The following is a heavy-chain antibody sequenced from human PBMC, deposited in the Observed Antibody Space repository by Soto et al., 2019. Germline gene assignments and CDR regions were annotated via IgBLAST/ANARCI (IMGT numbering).Heavy chain of an antibody. V-gene: IGHV1-18*01. CDR3: ARSGPRAGY. CDR1: GYTFTSYA. CDR2: ISAYNGNT. Sequence: QVQLVQSGAEVKKPGASVKVSCKASGYTFTSYAISWVRQAPGQGLEWMGWISAYNGNTNYAQKPQGRVTMTTHTSPTPAYMELRSLRSDATAVYYCARSGPRAGYWGQGTLVTVSS. D-gene: IGHD3-10*01. J-gene: IGHJ4*02.